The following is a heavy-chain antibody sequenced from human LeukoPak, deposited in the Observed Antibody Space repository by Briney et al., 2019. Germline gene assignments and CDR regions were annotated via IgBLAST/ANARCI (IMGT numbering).Heavy chain of an antibody. CDR2: INSGGAI. J-gene: IGHJ4*02. D-gene: IGHD6-6*01. CDR3: AKRGSYSSSFTSTFDY. Sequence: PGGSLRLSCAASGFIFSGYVVSWVRQAPGKGLEWVSTINSGGAINYADSVKGRFTISRDNPKNTLYLQMNSLRAEDTAVYYCAKRGSYSSSFTSTFDYWGQGTLVTVSS. CDR1: GFIFSGYV. V-gene: IGHV3-23*01.